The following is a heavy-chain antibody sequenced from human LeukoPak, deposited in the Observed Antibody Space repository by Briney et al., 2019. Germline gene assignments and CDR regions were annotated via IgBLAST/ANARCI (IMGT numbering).Heavy chain of an antibody. D-gene: IGHD2-15*01. CDR3: ARDCSGSSCYWIH. CDR2: ISAYNGNT. V-gene: IGHV1-18*01. CDR1: GYTFSSYG. J-gene: IGHJ4*02. Sequence: ASVKVSCKASGYTFSSYGISWVRQAPGQGLEWLGYISAYNGNTNYAQRVQGRITMTTDTSTSTAYMEMRSLRSDDTAVYYCARDCSGSSCYWIHWGQGTLVTVSS.